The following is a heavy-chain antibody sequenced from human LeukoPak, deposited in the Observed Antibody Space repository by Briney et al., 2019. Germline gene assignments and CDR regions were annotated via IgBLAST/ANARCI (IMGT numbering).Heavy chain of an antibody. V-gene: IGHV4-38-2*02. D-gene: IGHD3-22*01. Sequence: SETLSLTCTVSGYSISSGSYWSWIRQPVGKGLEWIGRISSSGSTNYNPSLKSRVTISVDTSKNQFSLKLSSVTAADTAVYFCARGPYSYDSSGAFDIWGQGTMVTVSS. CDR1: GYSISSGSY. CDR2: ISSSGST. J-gene: IGHJ3*02. CDR3: ARGPYSYDSSGAFDI.